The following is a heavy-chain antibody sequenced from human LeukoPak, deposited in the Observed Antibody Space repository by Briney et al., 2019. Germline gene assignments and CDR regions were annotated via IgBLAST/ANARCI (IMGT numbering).Heavy chain of an antibody. D-gene: IGHD1-1*01. CDR3: ARDRIGRTGTTSWFVWRVGAFDI. V-gene: IGHV3-21*01. J-gene: IGHJ3*02. Sequence: GGSLRLSCAASGFTFSSYSMNWVRQAPGKGLEWVSSISSSSSYIYYAGSVKGRFTISRDNAKNSLYLQMNSLRAEDTAVYYCARDRIGRTGTTSWFVWRVGAFDIWGQGTMVTVSS. CDR1: GFTFSSYS. CDR2: ISSSSSYI.